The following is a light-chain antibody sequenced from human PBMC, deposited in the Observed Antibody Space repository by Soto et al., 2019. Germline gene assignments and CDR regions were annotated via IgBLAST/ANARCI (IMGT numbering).Light chain of an antibody. J-gene: IGKJ3*01. V-gene: IGKV3-20*01. Sequence: EIVLTQSPGTLSLSPGERATLSCRASQSVSSSYLAWYQQKPGQAPRLLIYGASSRATGIPDTFSGSGSGTDFTLTISRLEPEDFAVYYCQQYGSSRGTFGPGTKVDIK. CDR3: QQYGSSRGT. CDR1: QSVSSSY. CDR2: GAS.